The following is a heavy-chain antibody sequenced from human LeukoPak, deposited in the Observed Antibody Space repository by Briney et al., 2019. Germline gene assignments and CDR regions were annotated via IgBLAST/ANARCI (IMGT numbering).Heavy chain of an antibody. D-gene: IGHD2-15*01. V-gene: IGHV1-69*01. CDR1: GGTFRSYA. CDR3: ARDVFRGGSCCGFDP. CDR2: IIPIFGTA. J-gene: IGHJ5*02. Sequence: ASVKVSCKASGGTFRSYAISWGRQAPGQGLEWMGGIIPIFGTANYAQKFQGRVTITADESTSTAYMELSSLRSEDTAVYYCARDVFRGGSCCGFDPWGQGTLVTVSS.